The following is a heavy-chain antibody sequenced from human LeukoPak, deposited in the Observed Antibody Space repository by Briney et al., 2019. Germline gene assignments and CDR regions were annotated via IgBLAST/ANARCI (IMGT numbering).Heavy chain of an antibody. CDR1: GFTFSSYA. V-gene: IGHV3-23*01. J-gene: IGHJ4*02. Sequence: GGSLRLSCAASGFTFSSYAMSWVRQAPGKGLEWVSAISGSGGSTYYADSVKGRFTISRDNSKNTLYLQMNSLRAEDTAVYYCAKDYALFGVEYYFDYWGQGTLVTVSS. CDR3: AKDYALFGVEYYFDY. D-gene: IGHD3-3*01. CDR2: ISGSGGST.